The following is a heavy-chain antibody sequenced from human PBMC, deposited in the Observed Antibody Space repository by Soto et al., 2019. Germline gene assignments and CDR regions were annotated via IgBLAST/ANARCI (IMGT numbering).Heavy chain of an antibody. CDR1: GGCITSFGYS. Sequence: TLSLTCTGSGGCITSFGYSWGCIRQPPGKGLEWIVYIYHSGSTYYNPSLKSRVTISVDRSKNQFSLKLSSVTSAERSVYYCDRVPDRWGQGTLVTVSS. CDR2: IYHSGST. D-gene: IGHD2-2*01. CDR3: DRVPDR. V-gene: IGHV4-30-2*01. J-gene: IGHJ5*02.